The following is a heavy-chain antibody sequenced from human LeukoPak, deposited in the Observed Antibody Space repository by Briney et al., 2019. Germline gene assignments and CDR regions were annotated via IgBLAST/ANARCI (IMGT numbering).Heavy chain of an antibody. D-gene: IGHD5-12*01. CDR2: IWYDGRNK. J-gene: IGHJ4*02. CDR3: ARDVRAYSGYDSVDY. CDR1: GFTFSSYG. V-gene: IGHV3-33*01. Sequence: GGSLRLSCAASGFTFSSYGMHWVRQAPGKGLEWVAVIWYDGRNKNYAASVKGRFTISRDNSKNTLYLRMNSLRAEDTAVYYCARDVRAYSGYDSVDYWGQGTLVNVSS.